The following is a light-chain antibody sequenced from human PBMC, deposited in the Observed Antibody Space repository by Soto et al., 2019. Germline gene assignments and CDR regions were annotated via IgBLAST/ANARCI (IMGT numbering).Light chain of an antibody. V-gene: IGKV3D-15*01. CDR1: QSVDSN. CDR3: QLYAGSPTYT. Sequence: EILMTQSPATLPVSPGERANLSSGDSQSVDSNLAWYQQKPGQAPRLLMYAAANRATGIPDRFSGSGSGTDFTLTISSLQPEDFAVYYCQLYAGSPTYTFGQGTQLDIK. J-gene: IGKJ2*01. CDR2: AAA.